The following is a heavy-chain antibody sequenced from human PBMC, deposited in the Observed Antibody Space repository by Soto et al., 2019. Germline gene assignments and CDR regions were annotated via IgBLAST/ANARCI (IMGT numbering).Heavy chain of an antibody. CDR2: IIPISGAP. CDR1: GGTFSSSA. J-gene: IGHJ4*02. CDR3: ATAAESLDTAMPNCLGQ. D-gene: IGHD5-18*01. V-gene: IGHV1-69*13. Sequence: SVKVSCKASGGTFSSSAIIWVRQAPGQGLEWMGGIIPISGAPNYAQKFQGRLTITADECLSTAYMELNILRSDDTAVYYCATAAESLDTAMPNCLGQWGQGSLVTV.